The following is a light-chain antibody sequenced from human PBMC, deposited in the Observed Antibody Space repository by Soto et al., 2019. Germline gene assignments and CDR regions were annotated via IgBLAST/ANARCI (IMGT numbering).Light chain of an antibody. Sequence: EIVMTQSPATLSVSPGERATLSCRASQSINNNLAWYQQKRGQGPRLLIYGASSRATGTPARFSGSGSGTGFTLTIISLQSVDFAIYYCQQYNDWHLTFGGGTEVEIK. CDR2: GAS. J-gene: IGKJ4*02. CDR3: QQYNDWHLT. V-gene: IGKV3-15*01. CDR1: QSINNN.